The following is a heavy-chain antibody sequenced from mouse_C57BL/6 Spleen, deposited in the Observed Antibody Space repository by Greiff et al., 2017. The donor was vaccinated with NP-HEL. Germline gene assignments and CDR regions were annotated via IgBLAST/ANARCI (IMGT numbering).Heavy chain of an antibody. CDR2: IDPETGGT. V-gene: IGHV1-15*01. CDR3: TRKEDYDGGFAY. D-gene: IGHD2-4*01. J-gene: IGHJ3*01. CDR1: GYTFTDYE. Sequence: VQLQQSGAELVRPGASVTLSCKASGYTFTDYEMHWVKQTPVHGLEWIGAIDPETGGTAYNQKFKGKVILTADKSSSTAYMELRSLTSEDSAVYYCTRKEDYDGGFAYWGQGTLVTVSA.